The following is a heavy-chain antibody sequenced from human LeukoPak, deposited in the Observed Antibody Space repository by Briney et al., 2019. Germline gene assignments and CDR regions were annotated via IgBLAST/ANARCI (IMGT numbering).Heavy chain of an antibody. Sequence: SETLSLTCTVSGGSISSSSYYWGWIRQPPGKGLEWTGSIYYSGSTYYNPSLKSRVTISVDTSKNQFSLKLSSVTAADTAVYYCARNQYYDFWSGYYIWDYWGQGTLVTVSS. J-gene: IGHJ4*02. CDR2: IYYSGST. CDR1: GGSISSSSYY. CDR3: ARNQYYDFWSGYYIWDY. D-gene: IGHD3-3*01. V-gene: IGHV4-39*01.